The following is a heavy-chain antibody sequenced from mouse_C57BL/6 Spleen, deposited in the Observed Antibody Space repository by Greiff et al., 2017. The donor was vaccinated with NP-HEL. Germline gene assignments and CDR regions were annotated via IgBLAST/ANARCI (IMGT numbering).Heavy chain of an antibody. CDR2: IDPETGGT. CDR1: GYTFTDYE. Sequence: VQLQQSGAELVRPGASVTLSCKASGYTFTDYEMHWVKQTPVHGLEWIGAIDPETGGTAYNQKFKGKAILTADKSSSTAYMELRSLTSEDSAVYYCTRNYGSSYAGFDYWGQGTTLTVSS. CDR3: TRNYGSSYAGFDY. D-gene: IGHD1-1*01. J-gene: IGHJ2*01. V-gene: IGHV1-15*01.